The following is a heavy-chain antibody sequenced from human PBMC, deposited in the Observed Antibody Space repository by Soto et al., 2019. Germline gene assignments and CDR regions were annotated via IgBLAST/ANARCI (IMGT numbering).Heavy chain of an antibody. Sequence: PGGALRVSCSASGFTFSSYSMNWVRQAPGKGLEWVSSMTSGSTYIYYADSVKGRFTISRDNAKRSLYLQMNSLRAEDTAVYYCARDSTIFGVVIMTAFDVWGQGTMVTV. J-gene: IGHJ3*01. CDR3: ARDSTIFGVVIMTAFDV. V-gene: IGHV3-21*01. CDR2: MTSGSTYI. CDR1: GFTFSSYS. D-gene: IGHD3-3*01.